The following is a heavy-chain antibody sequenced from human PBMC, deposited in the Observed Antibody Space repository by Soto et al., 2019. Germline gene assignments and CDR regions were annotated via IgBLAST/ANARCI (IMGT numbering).Heavy chain of an antibody. D-gene: IGHD1-1*01. CDR2: TYYRSKWYN. V-gene: IGHV6-1*01. CDR3: ERGPYNWNDHLTLLFDY. J-gene: IGHJ4*01. Sequence: SQTLSLTCAISGDSVSSNSAAWNWIRQSPSRGLEWLGRTYYRSKWYNDYAVSVKSRITINPDTSKNQFSLQLNSVTPEDTAVYYCERGPYNWNDHLTLLFDYWGHGTLVPVSS. CDR1: GDSVSSNSAA.